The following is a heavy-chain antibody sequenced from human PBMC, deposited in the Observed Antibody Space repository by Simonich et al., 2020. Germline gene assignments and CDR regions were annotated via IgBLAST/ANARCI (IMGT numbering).Heavy chain of an antibody. CDR3: ARHAGFAFDI. J-gene: IGHJ3*02. D-gene: IGHD6-13*01. CDR1: GGSISSSSYY. CDR2: IYYSGDT. V-gene: IGHV4-39*01. Sequence: QLQLQVSGPGLVKPSETLSLTCTVSGGSISSSSYYWGWIRQPPGEGLEWIGSIYYSGDTYSNPSLKSRVTISVETSKNQFSLKLSSVTAADTAVYYCARHAGFAFDIWGQGTMVTVSS.